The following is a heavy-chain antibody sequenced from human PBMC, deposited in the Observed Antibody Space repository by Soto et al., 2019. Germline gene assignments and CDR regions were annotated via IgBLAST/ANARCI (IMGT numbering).Heavy chain of an antibody. CDR2: ISGSGGST. CDR3: AKAWSGWNGGGACFDY. D-gene: IGHD1-26*01. J-gene: IGHJ4*02. Sequence: GGSLRLSCAASGFTFSSYAMSWVRQAPGKGREWVSAISGSGGSTYYADSVKGRFTISRDNSKNTLYLQMNSLRAEDTAVYYCAKAWSGWNGGGACFDYWGQGTLVTVSS. V-gene: IGHV3-23*01. CDR1: GFTFSSYA.